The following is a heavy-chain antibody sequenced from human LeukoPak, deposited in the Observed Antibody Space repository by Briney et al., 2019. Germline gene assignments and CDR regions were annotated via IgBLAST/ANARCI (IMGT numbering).Heavy chain of an antibody. CDR2: IYPGDSDT. Sequence: GESLQISCKGSGYSFTSYWIGWVRRLPGKGLEWMGIIYPGDSDTRYSPSFQGQVTISADKSISTAYLQWSSLKASDTAMYYCAREATSMDPFDYWGQGTLVTVSS. CDR1: GYSFTSYW. J-gene: IGHJ4*02. V-gene: IGHV5-51*01. CDR3: AREATSMDPFDY. D-gene: IGHD5-18*01.